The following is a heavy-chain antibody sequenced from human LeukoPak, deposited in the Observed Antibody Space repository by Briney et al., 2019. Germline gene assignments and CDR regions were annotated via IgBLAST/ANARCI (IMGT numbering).Heavy chain of an antibody. Sequence: SETLSLTCAVYGGSFSGYYWGWIRQPPGKGLEWIGSIYYSGSTYYNPSLKSRVTISVDTSKNQFSLKLSSVTAADTAVYYCASGGLLWFGEFQNYFDYWGQGTLVTVSS. CDR3: ASGGLLWFGEFQNYFDY. J-gene: IGHJ4*02. V-gene: IGHV4-34*01. CDR1: GGSFSGYY. D-gene: IGHD3-10*01. CDR2: IYYSGST.